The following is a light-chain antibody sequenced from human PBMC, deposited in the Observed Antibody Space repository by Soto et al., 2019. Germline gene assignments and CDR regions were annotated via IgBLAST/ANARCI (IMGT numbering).Light chain of an antibody. Sequence: DIVMTQTPLSSPVTLGQPASISCRSSKSLVHSDGNTYLRWLHQRPGQPLRLLISRVSNRCSGVPDRFSGSGAGTDFTLKSSRGEAEDVGVYYCMQGTPSPWTFGQGTKVEIK. CDR1: KSLVHSDGNTY. CDR3: MQGTPSPWT. V-gene: IGKV2-24*01. CDR2: RVS. J-gene: IGKJ1*01.